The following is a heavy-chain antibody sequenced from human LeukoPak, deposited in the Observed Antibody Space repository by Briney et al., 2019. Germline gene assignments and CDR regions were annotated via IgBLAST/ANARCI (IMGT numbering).Heavy chain of an antibody. D-gene: IGHD2-15*01. CDR2: VKPNSGHT. CDR3: ARGAPGSSCSGGSWPYFDF. CDR1: GYTFTSYD. V-gene: IGHV1-8*01. Sequence: ASVTVSCTASGYTFTSYDINWVRQAPGQGLEWMGWVKPNSGHTGFARKFKGRVSTTTNTAISTVYMEVRSLKSEDTAVYYCARGAPGSSCSGGSWPYFDFWGQGTLVSVSS. J-gene: IGHJ4*02.